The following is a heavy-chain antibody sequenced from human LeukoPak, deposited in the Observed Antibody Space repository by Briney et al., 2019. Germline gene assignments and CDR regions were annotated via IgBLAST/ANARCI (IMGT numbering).Heavy chain of an antibody. CDR1: GFTFSTYW. J-gene: IGHJ4*02. Sequence: GGSLRLCCAASGFTFSTYWMSWVRQAPGKGLEGVANIKHDGSEKYYVDAVKCRFTISRDNAENSLYLQMNSLRGEDTAVYFCARAGYTSGWDYWGQGTLVTVSS. D-gene: IGHD6-19*01. V-gene: IGHV3-7*01. CDR2: IKHDGSEK. CDR3: ARAGYTSGWDY.